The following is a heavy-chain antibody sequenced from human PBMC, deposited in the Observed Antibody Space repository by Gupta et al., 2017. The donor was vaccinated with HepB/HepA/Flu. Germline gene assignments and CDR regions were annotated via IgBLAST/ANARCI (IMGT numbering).Heavy chain of an antibody. CDR2: ISYDGSNK. CDR1: GFTFSSYG. CDR3: AKDLIVVVVASGMDV. V-gene: IGHV3-30*18. D-gene: IGHD2-15*01. J-gene: IGHJ6*02. Sequence: QVQLVESGGGVVQPGRSLRLSCAASGFTFSSYGMHWVRQAPGKRLEWVAVISYDGSNKYYADSVKGRFTISRDNSKNTLYLQMNSLRAEDTAVYYCAKDLIVVVVASGMDVWGQGTTVTVSS.